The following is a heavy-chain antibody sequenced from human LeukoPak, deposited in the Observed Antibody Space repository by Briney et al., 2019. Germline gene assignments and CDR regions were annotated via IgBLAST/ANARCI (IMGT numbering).Heavy chain of an antibody. CDR3: ARGSGWHDY. Sequence: PSETLSLTCAVYGGPFSGYYWSWIRQPPGKGLEWIGEINHSGSTNYNPSLKSRVTISVDTSKNQFSLKLSSVTAADTAVYYCARGSGWHDYWGQGTLVTVSS. V-gene: IGHV4-34*01. D-gene: IGHD6-19*01. CDR2: INHSGST. J-gene: IGHJ4*02. CDR1: GGPFSGYY.